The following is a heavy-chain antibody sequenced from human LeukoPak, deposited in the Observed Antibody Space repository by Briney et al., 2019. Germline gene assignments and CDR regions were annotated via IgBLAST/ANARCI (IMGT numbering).Heavy chain of an antibody. CDR3: ARDRQGWAFDI. D-gene: IGHD2-15*01. V-gene: IGHV4-59*01. CDR1: GGSISSYY. J-gene: IGHJ3*02. CDR2: IYYSGST. Sequence: KPSETLSLTCTVSGGSISSYYWSWIRQPPGKGLEWIGYIYYSGSTNYNPSLKSRVTISVDTSKNQFSLKLSSVTAADTAVYYCARDRQGWAFDIWGQGTMVTVSS.